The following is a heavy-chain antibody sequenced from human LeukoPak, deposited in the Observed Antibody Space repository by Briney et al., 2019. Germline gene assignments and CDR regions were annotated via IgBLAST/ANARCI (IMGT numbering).Heavy chain of an antibody. CDR3: AYSSSSVSVEEDY. V-gene: IGHV1-69*13. CDR2: IIPIFGTA. CDR1: GGTFSSYA. J-gene: IGHJ4*02. Sequence: SVKVSCKASGGTFSSYAISWVRQAPGQGLEWMGGIIPIFGTANYAQKFQGRVTITADESTSTAYTELSSLRSEDTAVYYCAYSSSSVSVEEDYWGQGTLVTVSS. D-gene: IGHD6-6*01.